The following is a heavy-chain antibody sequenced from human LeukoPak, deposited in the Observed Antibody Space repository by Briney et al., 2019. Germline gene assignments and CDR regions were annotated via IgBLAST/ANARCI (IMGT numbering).Heavy chain of an antibody. CDR2: ISSSGSTI. J-gene: IGHJ6*03. V-gene: IGHV3-11*04. D-gene: IGHD2-2*01. CDR3: ARDEGCSSTSCYRGEDYYYMDV. CDR1: GFTFSDYY. Sequence: PGGSLRLSCAASGFTFSDYYMSWIRQAPGKGLEWVSYISSSGSTIYYADSVKGRFTISRDNAKNSLYLQMNSLRAEDTAVYYCARDEGCSSTSCYRGEDYYYMDVWGKGTTVTVSS.